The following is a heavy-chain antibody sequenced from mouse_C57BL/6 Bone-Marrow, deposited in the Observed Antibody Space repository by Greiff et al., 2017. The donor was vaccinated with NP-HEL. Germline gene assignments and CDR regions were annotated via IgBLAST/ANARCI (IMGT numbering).Heavy chain of an antibody. J-gene: IGHJ3*01. Sequence: QVQLQQSGPELVKPGASVKISCKASGYAFSSSWMNWVKQRPGKGLEWIGRIYPGDGDTNYNGKFKGKATLTADKSSSTAYMHLSSLTSEDSAVYFCARAPYGNYEAYWGQGTLVTVSA. CDR1: GYAFSSSW. V-gene: IGHV1-82*01. CDR2: IYPGDGDT. CDR3: ARAPYGNYEAY. D-gene: IGHD2-1*01.